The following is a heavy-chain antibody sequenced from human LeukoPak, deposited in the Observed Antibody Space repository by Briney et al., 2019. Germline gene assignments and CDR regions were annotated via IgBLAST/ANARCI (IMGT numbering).Heavy chain of an antibody. D-gene: IGHD2/OR15-2a*01. V-gene: IGHV4-59*08. Sequence: KPSETLSLTCAVYGGSFSGYYWSWIRQPPGKGLQWIGYISHSGSINYNPSLKSRVTISVETSKNQFSLNLNSVTAADTAFYYCARHYCTSATCYSFDYWGQGSLVTVSS. J-gene: IGHJ4*02. CDR3: ARHYCTSATCYSFDY. CDR2: ISHSGSI. CDR1: GGSFSGYY.